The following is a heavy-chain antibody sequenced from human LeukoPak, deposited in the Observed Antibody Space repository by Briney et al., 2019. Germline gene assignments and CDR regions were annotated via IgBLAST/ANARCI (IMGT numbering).Heavy chain of an antibody. CDR2: VSAYNGNT. Sequence: ASVKVSCKASGYTFTSYGISWVRQAPGQGLEWMGWVSAYNGNTNYAQKLQGRVTMTTDTSTSTAYMELRSLRSDDTAVYYCARDGGTDYYYYYYMDVWGKGTTVTISS. V-gene: IGHV1-18*01. CDR1: GYTFTSYG. CDR3: ARDGGTDYYYYYYMDV. D-gene: IGHD4-23*01. J-gene: IGHJ6*03.